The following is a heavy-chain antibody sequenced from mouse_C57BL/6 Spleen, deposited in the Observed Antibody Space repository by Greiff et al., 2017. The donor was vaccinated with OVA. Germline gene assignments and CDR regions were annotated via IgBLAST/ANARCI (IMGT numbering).Heavy chain of an antibody. J-gene: IGHJ4*01. CDR2: ISDGGSYT. Sequence: EVKLMESGGGLVKPGGSLKLSCAASGFTFSSYAMSWVRQTPEKRLEWVATISDGGSYTYYPDNVKGRFTISRDNAKNNLYLQMSHLKSEDTAMYYCAREELGRAMDYWGQGTSVTVSS. CDR1: GFTFSSYA. CDR3: AREELGRAMDY. D-gene: IGHD4-1*01. V-gene: IGHV5-4*01.